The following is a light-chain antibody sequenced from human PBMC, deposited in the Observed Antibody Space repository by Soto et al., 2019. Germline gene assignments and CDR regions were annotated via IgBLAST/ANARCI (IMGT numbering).Light chain of an antibody. V-gene: IGLV2-14*03. CDR2: DVR. J-gene: IGLJ2*01. Sequence: QSVLTQPASVSGSPGQSITISCTGTSSDVGGYNYVSWYQLHPGKAPKLMIYDVRNRPSGVSNRFSGSKSGSTASLTISGLQAEDEADYYCSSYSSSSAPLVFGGGTQLTVL. CDR3: SSYSSSSAPLV. CDR1: SSDVGGYNY.